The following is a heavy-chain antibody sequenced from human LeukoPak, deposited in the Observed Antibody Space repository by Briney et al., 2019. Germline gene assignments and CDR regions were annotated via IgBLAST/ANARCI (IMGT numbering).Heavy chain of an antibody. Sequence: SETLSLTCAVYGGSFSGYYWSWIRQPPGKGLEWIGEINHSGSTNYNPSLKSRVTISVDTSKNQFSLKLSSVTAADTAVYYCARPRYPRSSCSNWFDPWGQGTLVTVSS. CDR1: GGSFSGYY. CDR2: INHSGST. D-gene: IGHD2-15*01. J-gene: IGHJ5*02. V-gene: IGHV4-34*01. CDR3: ARPRYPRSSCSNWFDP.